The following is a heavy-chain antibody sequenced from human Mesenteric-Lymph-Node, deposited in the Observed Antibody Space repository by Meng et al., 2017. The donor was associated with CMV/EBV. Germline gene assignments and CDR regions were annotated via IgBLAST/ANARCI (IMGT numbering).Heavy chain of an antibody. V-gene: IGHV3-21*01. Sequence: ETLSLTCAASGFTFSSYSMNWVRQAPGKGLEWVSSISSSSSYIYYADSVKGRFTISRDNAKNSLYLQMNSLRAEDTAVYYCARSAYYDFWSGYYGDYWEASYYYYGMDVWGQGTTVTVSS. CDR3: ARSAYYDFWSGYYGDYWEASYYYYGMDV. J-gene: IGHJ6*02. D-gene: IGHD3-3*01. CDR1: GFTFSSYS. CDR2: ISSSSSYI.